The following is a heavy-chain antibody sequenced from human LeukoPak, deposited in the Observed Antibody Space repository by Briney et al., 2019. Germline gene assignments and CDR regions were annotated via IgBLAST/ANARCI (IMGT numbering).Heavy chain of an antibody. V-gene: IGHV1-69*13. CDR1: GGTFSSYA. CDR3: AGDVMATNYYYYGMDV. CDR2: IIPIFGTA. Sequence: SVKVSCKASGGTFSSYAISWVRQAPGQGLEWMGGIIPIFGTANYAQKFQGRVTITADESTSTAYMELSSLRSEDTAVYYCAGDVMATNYYYYGMDVWGQGTTVTVSS. D-gene: IGHD5-24*01. J-gene: IGHJ6*02.